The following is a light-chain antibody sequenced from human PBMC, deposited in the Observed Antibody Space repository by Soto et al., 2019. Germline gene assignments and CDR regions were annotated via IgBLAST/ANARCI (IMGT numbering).Light chain of an antibody. CDR2: DAS. CDR1: QDISNY. CDR3: QQYDNLTTYT. V-gene: IGKV1-33*01. J-gene: IGKJ2*01. Sequence: DIPMTQSPSSLSASVGDRVTITCQASQDISNYLNWYQQKPGKAPKLLIYDASNFETGVLSRFSESGSGTDFTFSISSLQSEDIATYYCQQYDNLTTYTFGQGTKLEIK.